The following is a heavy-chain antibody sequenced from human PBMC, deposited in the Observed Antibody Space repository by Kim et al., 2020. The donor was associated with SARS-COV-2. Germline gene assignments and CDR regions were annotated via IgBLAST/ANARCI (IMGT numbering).Heavy chain of an antibody. CDR2: IYYTGST. CDR1: GVSISRYF. J-gene: IGHJ4*02. CDR3: ATYGGNSGFDN. D-gene: IGHD4-17*01. V-gene: IGHV4-59*13. Sequence: SETLSLTCSVPGVSISRYFWSWIRQPPGKGLEWIGYIYYTGSTNYTPSLKGRVTISLDTPKNQDSLTLNSVTAADTAAYYCATYGGNSGFDNWGQGNLVT.